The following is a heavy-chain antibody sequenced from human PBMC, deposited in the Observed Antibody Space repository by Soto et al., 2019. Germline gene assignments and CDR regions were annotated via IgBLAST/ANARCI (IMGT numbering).Heavy chain of an antibody. D-gene: IGHD4-17*01. CDR2: IIPILGIA. CDR1: GGTFSSYT. J-gene: IGHJ4*02. Sequence: QVQLVQSGAEVKKPGSSVKVSCKASGGTFSSYTISWVRQAPGQGLEWMGRIIPILGIANYAQKFQGRVTITAYKSTSTAYMELSSLRSEDTAVYYCARASGYGDYYFDYWGQGTLVTVSS. V-gene: IGHV1-69*02. CDR3: ARASGYGDYYFDY.